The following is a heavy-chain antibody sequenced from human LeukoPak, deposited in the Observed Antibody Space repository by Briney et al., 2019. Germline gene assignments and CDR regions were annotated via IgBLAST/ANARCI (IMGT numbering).Heavy chain of an antibody. CDR3: ARWRGAQSEFEY. CDR2: IKQDGSEK. V-gene: IGHV3-7*01. CDR1: GFTFSTYW. J-gene: IGHJ4*02. Sequence: GGSLRLSCTASGFTFSTYWMSWVRQAPGKVLEFVASIKQDGSEKEYVDSVKGRFTISRDNAKNSLYLQMISLRAEDTAVYYCARWRGAQSEFEYWGQGTLVTVSS. D-gene: IGHD3-3*01.